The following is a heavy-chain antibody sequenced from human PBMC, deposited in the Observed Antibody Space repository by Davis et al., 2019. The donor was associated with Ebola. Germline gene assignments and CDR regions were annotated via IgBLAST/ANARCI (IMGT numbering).Heavy chain of an antibody. V-gene: IGHV1-18*01. CDR2: ISAFNGNT. Sequence: AASVKVSCKASGYTFSTYEIHWARQATGQGLEWMGWISAFNGNTKYAQKLQDRVTMTTDTSTATAYMELRSLRSDDTAVYYCARGSLVGTEAYWGQGTLVTVSS. CDR3: ARGSLVGTEAY. D-gene: IGHD1/OR15-1a*01. CDR1: GYTFSTYE. J-gene: IGHJ4*02.